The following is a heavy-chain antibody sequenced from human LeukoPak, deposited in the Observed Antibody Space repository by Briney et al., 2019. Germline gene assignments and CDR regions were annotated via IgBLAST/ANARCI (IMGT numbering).Heavy chain of an antibody. CDR3: ARRITASGKHYFDQ. D-gene: IGHD6-25*01. V-gene: IGHV3-48*01. J-gene: IGHJ4*02. CDR1: GFTFSTYS. CDR2: ISSNSSTI. Sequence: GGSLTLSCTASGFTFSTYSLNWVRQAPAQGLEWVSYISSNSSTIYYADSLQGRFTISSDNAKNSLYLQMNSLRAEDTAVYYCARRITASGKHYFDQWGQGTLVTVSS.